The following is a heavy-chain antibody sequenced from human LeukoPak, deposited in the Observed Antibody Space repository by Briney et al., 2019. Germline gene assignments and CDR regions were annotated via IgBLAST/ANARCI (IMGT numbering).Heavy chain of an antibody. CDR3: AKLYGSWSGYYKEPDGMDV. CDR2: ISGSGGST. D-gene: IGHD3-3*01. J-gene: IGHJ6*02. V-gene: IGHV3-23*01. Sequence: PGGSLRLSCAASGFTFSSYAMSSVRQAPGKGLEWVSAISGSGGSTYYADSVKGRFTISRDNSKNTLYLQMNSLRAEDTAVYYCAKLYGSWSGYYKEPDGMDVWGQGTTVTVSS. CDR1: GFTFSSYA.